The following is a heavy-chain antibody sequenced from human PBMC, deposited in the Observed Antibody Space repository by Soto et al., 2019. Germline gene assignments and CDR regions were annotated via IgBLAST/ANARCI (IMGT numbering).Heavy chain of an antibody. Sequence: EEPLLESGGGLIQPGGSLRLSCAASGFIFSNYGMTWVRQPPGKGLEWVSSIGGSGITTYYADSVKGRFSISRDNSKNTLYLQMNSLRAEDTAVYYCGHILTGAGTGYWGQGTLVTVSS. J-gene: IGHJ4*01. D-gene: IGHD6-13*01. CDR1: GFIFSNYG. CDR2: IGGSGITT. V-gene: IGHV3-23*01. CDR3: GHILTGAGTGY.